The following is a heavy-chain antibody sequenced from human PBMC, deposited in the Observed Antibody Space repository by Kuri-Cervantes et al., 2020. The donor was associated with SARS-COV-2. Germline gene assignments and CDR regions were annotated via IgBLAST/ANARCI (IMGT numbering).Heavy chain of an antibody. Sequence: SEILSLTCTVSGGSISSGYYYWSWIRQPPGKGLEWIGYIYYSGSTYYNPSLKSRVTISVDTSKNQFSLKLSSVTAADTAVYYCARDGPPFDYWGQGTLVTVSS. CDR3: ARDGPPFDY. V-gene: IGHV4-30-4*08. CDR2: IYYSGST. J-gene: IGHJ4*02. CDR1: GGSISSGYYY.